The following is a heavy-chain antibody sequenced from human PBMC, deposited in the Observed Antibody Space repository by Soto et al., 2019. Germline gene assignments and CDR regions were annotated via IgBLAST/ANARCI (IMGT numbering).Heavy chain of an antibody. Sequence: SETLSLTCTVSGGSISSYYWSWIRQPPGKRLEWIGYIYYSGSTNYNPSLKSRVTISVDTSKNQFSLKLSSVTAADTAVYYCARCVGRYCSGGSWYSRYYYGMDVWCQGTTVTVSS. D-gene: IGHD2-15*01. V-gene: IGHV4-59*01. CDR3: ARCVGRYCSGGSWYSRYYYGMDV. CDR2: IYYSGST. CDR1: GGSISSYY. J-gene: IGHJ6*02.